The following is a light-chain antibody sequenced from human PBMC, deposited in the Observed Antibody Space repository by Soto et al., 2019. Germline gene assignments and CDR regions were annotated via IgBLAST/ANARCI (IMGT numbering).Light chain of an antibody. CDR3: QQRSSWPPT. Sequence: EIVLTQSPGTLSLSPGERATLSCRPSQSVSSYLAWYQQRPGQAPRLLIYDASNRATGIPARFSGSGSGTDFTLTISSLEPEDFAVYYCQQRSSWPPTFGQGTRLEI. CDR1: QSVSSY. V-gene: IGKV3-11*01. CDR2: DAS. J-gene: IGKJ5*01.